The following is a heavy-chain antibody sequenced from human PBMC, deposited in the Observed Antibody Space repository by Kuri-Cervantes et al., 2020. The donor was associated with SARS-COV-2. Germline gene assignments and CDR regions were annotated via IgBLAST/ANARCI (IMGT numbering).Heavy chain of an antibody. V-gene: IGHV4-38-2*01. J-gene: IGHJ4*02. Sequence: ESLKISCAVSGYSISSGYYWGWIRQPPGKGLEWIGSIYHSGSTYYNPSLKSRVTISVDTSKNQFSLRLTSVTAADTAVYYCARGGSWYGYWGQGTLVTVSS. CDR2: IYHSGST. D-gene: IGHD6-13*01. CDR3: ARGGSWYGY. CDR1: GYSISSGYY.